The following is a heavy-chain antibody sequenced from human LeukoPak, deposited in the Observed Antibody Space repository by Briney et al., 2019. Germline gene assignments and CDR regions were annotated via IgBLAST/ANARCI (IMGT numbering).Heavy chain of an antibody. CDR2: IYYSGST. CDR1: GGSISSYY. D-gene: IGHD3-9*01. V-gene: IGHV4-59*01. J-gene: IGHJ6*03. Sequence: PSETLSLTCTVSGGSISSYYWSWIRQPPGKGLEWIGYIYYSGSTNYNPSLKSLVTISVDTSKNQFSLKLSSVTAEDTAVYYCARVGILTGYWRDYYYYMDVWGKGTTVTISS. CDR3: ARVGILTGYWRDYYYYMDV.